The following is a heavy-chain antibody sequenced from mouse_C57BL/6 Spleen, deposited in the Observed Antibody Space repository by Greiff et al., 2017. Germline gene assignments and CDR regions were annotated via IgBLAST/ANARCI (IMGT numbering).Heavy chain of an antibody. D-gene: IGHD2-3*01. CDR2: IYPGDGDT. CDR3: ARSLYDRDFDY. V-gene: IGHV1-82*01. Sequence: VKLQESGPELVKPGASVKISCKASGYAFSSSWMNWVKQRPGKGLEWIGRIYPGDGDTNYNGKFKGKATLTADKSSSTAYMQLSSLTSENSAVYFYARSLYDRDFDYWGQGTTLTVSS. J-gene: IGHJ2*01. CDR1: GYAFSSSW.